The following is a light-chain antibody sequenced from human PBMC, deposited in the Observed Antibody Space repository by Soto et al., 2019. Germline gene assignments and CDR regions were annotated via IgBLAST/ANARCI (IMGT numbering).Light chain of an antibody. CDR1: QGIRND. Sequence: ALQMTQSPSSLSASVGDRVTITCRASQGIRNDLDWFQQKPGKAPKLLIYAAYNLQSGVPARFSGSGSGTDFTLTISSLQPEDFATYYCLQKYFYPFTFGPGTKVDIK. CDR2: AAY. CDR3: LQKYFYPFT. J-gene: IGKJ3*01. V-gene: IGKV1-6*01.